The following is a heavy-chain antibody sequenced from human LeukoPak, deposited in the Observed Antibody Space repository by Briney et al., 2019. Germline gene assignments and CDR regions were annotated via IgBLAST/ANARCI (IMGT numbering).Heavy chain of an antibody. CDR1: GFTFSSYY. V-gene: IGHV3-74*01. D-gene: IGHD6-13*01. CDR2: INSDGSST. J-gene: IGHJ3*01. CDR3: AKHRGSSWYDAFDV. Sequence: GGSLRLSCAASGFTFSSYYMHWVRQAPGKGLVWVSRINSDGSSTSYADSVKGRFTISRDNSKNTLYLQMNSLRAEDTAVYYCAKHRGSSWYDAFDVCGQGTMVTVSS.